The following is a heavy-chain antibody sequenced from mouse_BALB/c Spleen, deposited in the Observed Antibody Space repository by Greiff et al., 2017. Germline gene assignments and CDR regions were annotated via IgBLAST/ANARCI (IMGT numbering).Heavy chain of an antibody. CDR2: IDPANGNT. CDR3: ARWRDAMDY. V-gene: IGHV14-3*02. J-gene: IGHJ4*01. CDR1: GFNIKDTY. Sequence: EVKLMESGAELVKPGASVKLSCTASGFNIKDTYMHWVKQRPEQGLEWIGRIDPANGNTKYDPKFQGKATITADTSSNTAYLQLSSLTSEDTAVYYCARWRDAMDYWGQGTSVTVSS.